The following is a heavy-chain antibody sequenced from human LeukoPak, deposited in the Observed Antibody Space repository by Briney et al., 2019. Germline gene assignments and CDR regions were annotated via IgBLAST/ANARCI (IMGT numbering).Heavy chain of an antibody. CDR3: ARGSTMVRGVIDY. J-gene: IGHJ4*02. CDR2: IYHSGST. D-gene: IGHD3-10*01. V-gene: IGHV4-30-2*01. CDR1: GGSISSGGYS. Sequence: SQTLSLTCAVSGGSISSGGYSWSWIRQPPGKGLEWIGYIYHSGSTYYNPSLKSRVTISVDRSKNQFSLKLSSVTAADTVVYYCARGSTMVRGVIDYWGQGTLVTVSS.